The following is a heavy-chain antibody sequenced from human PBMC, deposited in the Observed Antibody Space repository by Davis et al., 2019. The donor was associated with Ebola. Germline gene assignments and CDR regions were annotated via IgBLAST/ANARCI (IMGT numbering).Heavy chain of an antibody. J-gene: IGHJ4*02. CDR1: GFTFSNYA. CDR2: ISASGADI. D-gene: IGHD2-8*01. V-gene: IGHV3-23*01. CDR3: AEGGTNNFLGAN. Sequence: PGGSLRLSCAASGFTFSNYAKSWVRQAPGGGLEWVSGISASGADIKYADSVRGRFSISRDDSKNTLYLQMDSLRAEDTAVFYCAEGGTNNFLGANWGQGTLVTVSS.